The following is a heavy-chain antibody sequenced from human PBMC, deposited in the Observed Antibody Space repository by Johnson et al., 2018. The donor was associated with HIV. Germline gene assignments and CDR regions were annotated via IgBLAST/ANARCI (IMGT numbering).Heavy chain of an antibody. CDR3: ARPGIALAVAPDDDAFDI. V-gene: IGHV3-30*03. CDR2: ISYDGSSK. J-gene: IGHJ3*02. CDR1: GFTFTTYG. D-gene: IGHD6-19*01. Sequence: QVQLVESGGGVVQPGRSLRLSCAASGFTFTTYGMHWVRQVPGKGLEWVAFISYDGSSKYYADSVKGRFTISRDNAKNSLYLQMNSLRAEDTAVYYCARPGIALAVAPDDDAFDIWGQGTMVTVSS.